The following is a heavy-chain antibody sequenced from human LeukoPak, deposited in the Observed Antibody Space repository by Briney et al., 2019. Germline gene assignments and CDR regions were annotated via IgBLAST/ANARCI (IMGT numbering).Heavy chain of an antibody. Sequence: ETPSLTCAVSGYSISSGHYWGWIRPPPGKGLEWVSSISSSGNYIYYADSVKGRFTISRDNARNSLYLQMNSLRAEDTAVYYCARGGRGTIIMIVVAALDYWGQGTLVTVSS. CDR2: ISSSGNYI. D-gene: IGHD3-22*01. V-gene: IGHV3-21*01. J-gene: IGHJ4*02. CDR3: ARGGRGTIIMIVVAALDY. CDR1: GYSISSGH.